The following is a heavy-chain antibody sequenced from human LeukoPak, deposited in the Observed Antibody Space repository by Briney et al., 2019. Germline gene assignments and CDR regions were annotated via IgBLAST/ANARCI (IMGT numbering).Heavy chain of an antibody. V-gene: IGHV4-59*08. Sequence: SETLSLTCTVSGGSISSYYWSWVRQPPGKGLEWVGYIYYSGSINYNPSLKSRVTISVDTSKNQFSLKLRSVTAADTAVYYCARYSGSYSGFDYWGQGTLVTVSS. CDR2: IYYSGSI. D-gene: IGHD1-26*01. CDR1: GGSISSYY. J-gene: IGHJ4*02. CDR3: ARYSGSYSGFDY.